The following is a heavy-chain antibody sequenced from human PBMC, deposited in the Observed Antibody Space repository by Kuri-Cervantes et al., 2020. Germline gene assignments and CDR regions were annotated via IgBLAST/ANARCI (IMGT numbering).Heavy chain of an antibody. CDR1: GYTFTSYA. D-gene: IGHD5-24*01. CDR3: ARHGYNRNFYYYYYYGMDV. CDR2: SNAGNGNT. Sequence: ASVKVSCKASGYTFTSYAMHWVRQAPGQRLEWMGWSNAGNGNTKYSQEFQGRVTITRDTSASTAYMELSSLRSENMAVYYCARHGYNRNFYYYYYYGMDVWGQGTTVTVSS. J-gene: IGHJ6*02. V-gene: IGHV1-3*02.